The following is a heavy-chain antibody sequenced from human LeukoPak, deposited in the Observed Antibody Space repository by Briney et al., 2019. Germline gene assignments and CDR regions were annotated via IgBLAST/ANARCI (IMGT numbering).Heavy chain of an antibody. CDR1: GFTFNIYA. CDR2: ISGSGDST. Sequence: GGSLRLSCAASGFTFNIYAMSWVRQAPGKGLEWVSVISGSGDSTYYADSVKGRFTISRDNSKNTLFLQMNSLRSEDTAVYYCAKDPRSGAHLFDPWGQGTLVTVSS. V-gene: IGHV3-23*01. D-gene: IGHD2-15*01. J-gene: IGHJ5*02. CDR3: AKDPRSGAHLFDP.